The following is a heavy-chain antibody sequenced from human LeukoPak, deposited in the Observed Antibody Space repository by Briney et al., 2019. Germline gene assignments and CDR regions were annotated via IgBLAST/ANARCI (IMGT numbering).Heavy chain of an antibody. Sequence: ASVKVSCKASGYTFTGYYMHWVRQAPGQGLEWMGWINPNSGGTNYAQKFQGRFTMTRDTSISTAYMELSRLRSDDTAVYYCARGYCSGGSCYWFDPWGQGTLVTVSS. CDR3: ARGYCSGGSCYWFDP. J-gene: IGHJ5*02. CDR1: GYTFTGYY. CDR2: INPNSGGT. V-gene: IGHV1-2*02. D-gene: IGHD2-15*01.